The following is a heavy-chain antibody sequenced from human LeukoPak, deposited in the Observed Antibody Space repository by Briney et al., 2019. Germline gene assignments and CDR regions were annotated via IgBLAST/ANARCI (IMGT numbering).Heavy chain of an antibody. CDR1: GGSISSGSYY. Sequence: SETLSLTCTVSGGSISSGSYYWSWIRQPAGKGLEWIGRIYTSGSTNYNPSLKSRVTISVDTSKNQFSLKLSSVTAADTAVYYCARGVAAAGKGMFDYWGQGTLVTVSS. D-gene: IGHD6-13*01. CDR3: ARGVAAAGKGMFDY. V-gene: IGHV4-61*02. CDR2: IYTSGST. J-gene: IGHJ4*02.